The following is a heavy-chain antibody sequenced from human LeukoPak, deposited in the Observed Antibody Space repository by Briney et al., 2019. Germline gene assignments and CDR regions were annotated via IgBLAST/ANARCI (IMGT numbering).Heavy chain of an antibody. Sequence: GGSLRLSCAASGFTFSSYGMSWVRQAPGKGLEWVSSVTYTGADTYYADSVKGRFTISRDNSKNTLYLQMNSLRAEDTAVYYCARDLGSDFDYWGQGTLVTVSS. CDR1: GFTFSSYG. V-gene: IGHV3-23*01. D-gene: IGHD3-16*01. CDR3: ARDLGSDFDY. CDR2: VTYTGADT. J-gene: IGHJ4*02.